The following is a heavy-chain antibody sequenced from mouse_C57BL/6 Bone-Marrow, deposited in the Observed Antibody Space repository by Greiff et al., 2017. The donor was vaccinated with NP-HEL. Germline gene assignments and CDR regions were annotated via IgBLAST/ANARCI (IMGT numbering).Heavy chain of an antibody. CDR2: IHPNSGST. J-gene: IGHJ3*01. CDR3: ARTYYKGAY. Sequence: QVQLQQPGAELVKPGASVKLSCKASGYTLTSYWMHWVKQRPGQGLEWIGMIHPNSGSTNYNEKFKSKAKLTVDKSSSTAYIQLSSLTSEDSAVYYCARTYYKGAYWGQGTLVTVSA. V-gene: IGHV1-64*01. CDR1: GYTLTSYW. D-gene: IGHD2-12*01.